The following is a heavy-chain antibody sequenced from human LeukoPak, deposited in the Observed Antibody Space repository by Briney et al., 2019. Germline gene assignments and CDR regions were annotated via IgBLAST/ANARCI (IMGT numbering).Heavy chain of an antibody. CDR2: MNPNRGNT. Sequence: GASVKVSCKASGYTFTSYDIDWVRQATGQGLEWMGWMNPNRGNTGCAQKFQGRVTMTRNTSISTAYMELSSLRSEDTAVYYCARIGDCSGGSCFDYWGQGTLVTVSS. CDR1: GYTFTSYD. V-gene: IGHV1-8*01. J-gene: IGHJ4*02. D-gene: IGHD2-15*01. CDR3: ARIGDCSGGSCFDY.